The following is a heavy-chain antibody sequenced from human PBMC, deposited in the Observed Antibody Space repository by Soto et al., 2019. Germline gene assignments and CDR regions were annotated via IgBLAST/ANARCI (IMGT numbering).Heavy chain of an antibody. Sequence: GGSLRLSCAASGFTFSSYAMSWVRQAPGKGLEWVSAISGSGGSTYYADSVKGRFTISRDNSKNTLYLQMNSLRAEDTAVYYCAKDAVRYFDWSTRGDYYYYYMDVWGKGTTVTVSS. CDR3: AKDAVRYFDWSTRGDYYYYYMDV. CDR1: GFTFSSYA. D-gene: IGHD3-9*01. J-gene: IGHJ6*03. CDR2: ISGSGGST. V-gene: IGHV3-23*01.